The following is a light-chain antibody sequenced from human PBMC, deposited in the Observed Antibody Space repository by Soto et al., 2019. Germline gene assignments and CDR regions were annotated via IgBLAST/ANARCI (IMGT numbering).Light chain of an antibody. Sequence: QSALTQPASVSGSPGQSITIPCTGTSSDVGGYNYVSWYQQHPGKAPKLMIYEVSNRPSGVSNRFSGSKSGNTASLTISGLQAEDEADYYCSSYTSSILYVFGTGTKV. CDR1: SSDVGGYNY. V-gene: IGLV2-14*01. CDR3: SSYTSSILYV. J-gene: IGLJ1*01. CDR2: EVS.